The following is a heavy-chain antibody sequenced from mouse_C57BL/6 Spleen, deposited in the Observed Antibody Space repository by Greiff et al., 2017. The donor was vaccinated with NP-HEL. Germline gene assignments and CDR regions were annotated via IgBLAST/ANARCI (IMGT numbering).Heavy chain of an antibody. V-gene: IGHV1-77*01. CDR3: ASLFITTVVPYWYFDV. D-gene: IGHD1-1*01. CDR2: IGPGSGST. J-gene: IGHJ1*03. CDR1: GYTFTDYY. Sequence: VQLQQSGAELVKPGASVKISCKASGYTFTDYYINWVKQRPGQGLEWIGKIGPGSGSTYYNEKFKGKATLTADKSSSTAYMQLSSLTSEGSAVYFCASLFITTVVPYWYFDVWGTGTTVTVSS.